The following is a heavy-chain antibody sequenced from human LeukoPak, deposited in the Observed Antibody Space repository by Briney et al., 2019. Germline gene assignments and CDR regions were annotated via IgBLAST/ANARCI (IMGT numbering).Heavy chain of an antibody. Sequence: PGGSLRLSCAASGFTFSSYSMNWVRQAPGKGLEWVSSISSSSSYIYYADSVKGRFTISRDNAKNSLYLQMNSLRADDTAIYYCARHNPRAVLGFDYWGQGTLVTVSS. V-gene: IGHV3-21*01. J-gene: IGHJ4*02. CDR1: GFTFSSYS. CDR3: ARHNPRAVLGFDY. D-gene: IGHD2/OR15-2a*01. CDR2: ISSSSSYI.